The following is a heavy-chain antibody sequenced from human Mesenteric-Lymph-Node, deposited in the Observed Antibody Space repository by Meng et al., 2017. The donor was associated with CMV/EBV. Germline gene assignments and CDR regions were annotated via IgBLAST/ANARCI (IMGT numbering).Heavy chain of an antibody. CDR2: IYSGGST. CDR3: ATDWIR. CDR1: GFTFSNYW. J-gene: IGHJ4*02. V-gene: IGHV3-66*02. Sequence: GESLKISCAASGFTFSNYWMHWVRQAPGKGLEWVSVIYSGGSTYYTDSVKGRFTISRDNSKNTVYLQMNSLKTDDTAVYYCATDWIRWGQGTLVTVSS. D-gene: IGHD5-18*01.